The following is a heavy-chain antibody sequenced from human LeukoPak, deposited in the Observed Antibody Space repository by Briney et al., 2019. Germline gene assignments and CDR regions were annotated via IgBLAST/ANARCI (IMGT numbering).Heavy chain of an antibody. J-gene: IGHJ6*03. CDR2: INPDSGGT. CDR3: ASTSNPTTLGSYYYYYYYMDV. Sequence: GASVKVSCKASGYTFTGYYMHWVRQAPGQGLEWMGWINPDSGGTNYAQKFQGRVTMTRDTSISTAYMELSRLRSDDTAVYYCASTSNPTTLGSYYYYYYYMDVWGKGTTVTVSS. V-gene: IGHV1-2*02. CDR1: GYTFTGYY. D-gene: IGHD4-11*01.